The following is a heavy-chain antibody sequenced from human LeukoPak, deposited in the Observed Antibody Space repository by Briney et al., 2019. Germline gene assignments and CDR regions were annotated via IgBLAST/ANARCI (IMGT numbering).Heavy chain of an antibody. CDR1: GGSISSSSYY. Sequence: SETLSLTCTVSGGSISSSSYYWGWIRQPPGKGLEWLGSIYYSGSTYYNPSLKSRVTISVDTSKNQFSLKLSTVTAADTAVYYCAREPQVLEWPGNDYWGQGTLVTVSS. D-gene: IGHD3-3*01. V-gene: IGHV4-39*07. CDR3: AREPQVLEWPGNDY. J-gene: IGHJ4*02. CDR2: IYYSGST.